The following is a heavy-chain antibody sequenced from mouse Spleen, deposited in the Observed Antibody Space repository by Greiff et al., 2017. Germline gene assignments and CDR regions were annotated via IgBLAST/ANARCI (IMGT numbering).Heavy chain of an antibody. CDR3: TTGNGNFDY. D-gene: IGHD2-1*01. J-gene: IGHJ2*01. V-gene: IGHV14-4*01. CDR1: GFNIKDDY. Sequence: EVQLQQSGAELVRPGASVKLSCTASGFNIKDDYMHWVKQRPEQGLEWIGWIDPENGDTEYASKFQGKATITADTSSNTAYLQLSSLTSEDTAVYYCTTGNGNFDYWGQGTTLTVSS. CDR2: IDPENGDT.